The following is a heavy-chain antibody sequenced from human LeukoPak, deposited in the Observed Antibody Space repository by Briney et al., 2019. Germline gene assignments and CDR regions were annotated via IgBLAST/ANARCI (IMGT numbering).Heavy chain of an antibody. J-gene: IGHJ4*02. CDR1: GGSISSSSYY. D-gene: IGHD2-2*01. V-gene: IGHV4-39*07. CDR2: FYYSGST. CDR3: ARVHSGGKIVVAGKGDFYFDY. Sequence: SETLSLTCTVSGGSISSSSYYWGWIRQPPGKGLEWIGSFYYSGSTYYNPSLKSRVTISVDTSKNQFSLKLSSVTAADTAVYYCARVHSGGKIVVAGKGDFYFDYWGQGTLVTVSS.